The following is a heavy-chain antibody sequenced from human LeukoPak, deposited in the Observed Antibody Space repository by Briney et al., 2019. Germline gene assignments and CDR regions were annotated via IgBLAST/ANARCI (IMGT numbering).Heavy chain of an antibody. Sequence: GGSLRLSCAASGFTFSSYAMSWVRQAPGKGLEWVSAISGSGGSTYYADSVKGRFTISSDNSKNTLYLQMNSLRAEDTAVYYCAKDPTMIVVVIPDYWCQGTLVTVSS. D-gene: IGHD3-22*01. CDR1: GFTFSSYA. CDR3: AKDPTMIVVVIPDY. V-gene: IGHV3-23*01. J-gene: IGHJ4*02. CDR2: ISGSGGST.